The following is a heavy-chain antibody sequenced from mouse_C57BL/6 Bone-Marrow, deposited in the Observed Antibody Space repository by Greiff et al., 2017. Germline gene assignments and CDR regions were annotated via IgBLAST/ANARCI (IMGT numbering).Heavy chain of an antibody. CDR2: IDPSDSET. D-gene: IGHD2-12*01. CDR1: GYTFTSYW. J-gene: IGHJ2*01. V-gene: IGHV1-52*01. CDR3: ASSYDGNYFDY. Sequence: QVQLQQPGAELVRPGSSVKLSCKASGYTFTSYWMHWVKQRPIQGLEWIGNIDPSDSETHYNQKFKDKATFTVDKSSSTAYMPLSSLTSEDSAVYYEASSYDGNYFDYWGQGTTLTVSS.